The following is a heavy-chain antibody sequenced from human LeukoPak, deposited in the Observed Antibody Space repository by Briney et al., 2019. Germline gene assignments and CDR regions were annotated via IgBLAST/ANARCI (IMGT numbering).Heavy chain of an antibody. V-gene: IGHV3-23*01. Sequence: PGGSLRLSCAASGFTFSSYAMSWVRQAPGKGLECISGFSGSGGSTYYADSVKGRFTISRDNSKNTLYLQMNSLRAEDTAVYYCARDTAMVIDYWGQGTLVTVSS. CDR1: GFTFSSYA. CDR2: FSGSGGST. CDR3: ARDTAMVIDY. D-gene: IGHD5-18*01. J-gene: IGHJ4*02.